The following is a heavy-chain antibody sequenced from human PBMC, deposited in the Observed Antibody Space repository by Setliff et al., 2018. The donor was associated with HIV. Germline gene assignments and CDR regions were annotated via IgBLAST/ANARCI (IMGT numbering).Heavy chain of an antibody. J-gene: IGHJ3*02. V-gene: IGHV1-8*02. Sequence: ASVKVSCKASGYNLKSHDINWVRQAAGLGLQWLGRMNPGSGDTAYAQKFQDRITLTSDSSISTAYMELNSLTSDDPAVYYCARKWGPHGFDIWGQGTVVTVSS. CDR1: GYNLKSHD. CDR2: MNPGSGDT. CDR3: ARKWGPHGFDI. D-gene: IGHD2-8*01.